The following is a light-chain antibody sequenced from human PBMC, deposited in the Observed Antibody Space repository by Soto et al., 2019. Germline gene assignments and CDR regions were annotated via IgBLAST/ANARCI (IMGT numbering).Light chain of an antibody. CDR1: QSVSKI. V-gene: IGKV3-15*01. CDR2: GAS. CDR3: QQYSRWPPT. J-gene: IGKJ2*01. Sequence: EIVMTQSPATLSVSPGERATLSCRASQSVSKILAWYQQKPGLAPRLLMFGASTRATGVPARISGSGSGTEFTLTISSLQSEDFAAYYCQQYSRWPPTFGQGTKLAIK.